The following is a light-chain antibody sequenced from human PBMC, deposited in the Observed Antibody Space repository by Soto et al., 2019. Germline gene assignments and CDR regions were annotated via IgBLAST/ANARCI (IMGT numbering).Light chain of an antibody. CDR1: QSVSSSY. Sequence: EIVLTQSPGTLSLSPGERATLSCRAGQSVSSSYLAWYQQKPGQAPRLLIYGASSRATGIPDRFSGSGSGTDFTLTISRLEPEDFAVYYCQQYDPLTFGGGTKVEIK. CDR2: GAS. J-gene: IGKJ4*01. CDR3: QQYDPLT. V-gene: IGKV3-20*01.